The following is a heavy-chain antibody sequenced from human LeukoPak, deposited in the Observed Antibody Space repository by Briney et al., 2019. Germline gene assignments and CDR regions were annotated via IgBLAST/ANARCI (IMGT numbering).Heavy chain of an antibody. CDR2: IYTSGST. V-gene: IGHV4-61*02. CDR3: VRGDLGDFDY. Sequence: SETLSLTCSVSGGSISSGDYYWSGIRQPAGKGVEWIGRIYTSGSTNYNPSRKSRVTMSVDTSKNQFSLKLSSVTAADTAVYYCVRGDLGDFDYWGQGTLVTVSS. CDR1: GGSISSGDYY. D-gene: IGHD3-10*01. J-gene: IGHJ4*02.